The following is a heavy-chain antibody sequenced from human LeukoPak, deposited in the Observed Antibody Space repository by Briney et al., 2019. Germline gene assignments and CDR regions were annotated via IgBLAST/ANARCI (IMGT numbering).Heavy chain of an antibody. CDR1: GGSFSGYY. Sequence: SETLSLTCAVYGGSFSGYYWSWIRQPPGKGLEWIGEINHSGSTNYNPSLKSRVIISVDTSKNQFSVKLSSVTAADTAVYYCARGHGVVAVWSSAFDIWRQGTMVTVSS. J-gene: IGHJ3*02. CDR3: ARGHGVVAVWSSAFDI. D-gene: IGHD2-15*01. CDR2: INHSGST. V-gene: IGHV4-34*01.